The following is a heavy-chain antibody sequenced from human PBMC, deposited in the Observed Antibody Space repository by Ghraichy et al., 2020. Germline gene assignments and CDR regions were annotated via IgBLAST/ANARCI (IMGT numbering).Heavy chain of an antibody. Sequence: SETLSLTCTVSGASISSSNWWSWVRQPPGKGLEWIGEIYASGNVNYNPSLKSRADMSIDKSKNQFSLKLNPVTAADTAVYYCAREAMATDDEDYWGQGTLVTVSS. D-gene: IGHD5-24*01. CDR1: GASISSSNW. J-gene: IGHJ4*02. CDR2: IYASGNV. V-gene: IGHV4-4*02. CDR3: AREAMATDDEDY.